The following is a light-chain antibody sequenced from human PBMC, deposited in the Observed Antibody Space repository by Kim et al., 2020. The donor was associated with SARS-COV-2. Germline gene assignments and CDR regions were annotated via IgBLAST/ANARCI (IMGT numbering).Light chain of an antibody. CDR1: SLRNYY. Sequence: SSELTQDPAVSVALGQTVRITCQGDSLRNYYASWYQQKPGQAPVVVIYGKSNRLSGIPDRFSGSNSGDTASLTITGTQAGDEADYYCNSRGSNTNHLVFG. CDR2: GKS. J-gene: IGLJ2*01. V-gene: IGLV3-19*01. CDR3: NSRGSNTNHLV.